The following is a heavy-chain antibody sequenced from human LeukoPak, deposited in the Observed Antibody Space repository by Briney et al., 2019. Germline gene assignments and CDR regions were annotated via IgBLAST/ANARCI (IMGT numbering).Heavy chain of an antibody. CDR1: GGSISSYY. Sequence: SETLSHTCTVSGGSISSYYWSWLRQPPGKGLEWIGYIYYSGSTNYNPSLKSRVTISVDTSKNQFSLKLSSVTAADTAVYYCARAQGYCSSTSCYAIRRFDYWGQGTLVTVSS. D-gene: IGHD2-2*01. V-gene: IGHV4-59*01. CDR3: ARAQGYCSSTSCYAIRRFDY. J-gene: IGHJ4*02. CDR2: IYYSGST.